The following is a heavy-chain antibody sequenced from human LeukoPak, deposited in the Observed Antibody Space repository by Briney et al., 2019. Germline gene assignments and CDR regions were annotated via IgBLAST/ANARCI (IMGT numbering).Heavy chain of an antibody. Sequence: GGSLRLSCAVSGFTFGSYAMSWVRQPPGKGLEWVSILGGLSESVYYPDSVKGRFTVSRDNSKDTLYLEINSLRGEDTATYYCARRWLGDPYGMDAWGQGTTVTVSS. V-gene: IGHV3-23*01. CDR2: LGGLSESV. D-gene: IGHD3-10*01. CDR1: GFTFGSYA. CDR3: ARRWLGDPYGMDA. J-gene: IGHJ6*02.